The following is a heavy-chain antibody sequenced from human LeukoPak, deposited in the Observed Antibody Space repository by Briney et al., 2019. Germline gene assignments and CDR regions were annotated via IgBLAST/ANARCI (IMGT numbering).Heavy chain of an antibody. CDR1: GGSISSGDYY. Sequence: SETLSLTCTVSGGSISSGDYYWSWIRQPPGKGLEWIGYIYYSGSTYYNPSLKSRVTISVDTSKNQFSLKLSSVTAANTAVYYCAREEGWFGAYYFDYWGQGTLVTVSS. CDR3: AREEGWFGAYYFDY. J-gene: IGHJ4*02. V-gene: IGHV4-30-4*01. D-gene: IGHD3-10*01. CDR2: IYYSGST.